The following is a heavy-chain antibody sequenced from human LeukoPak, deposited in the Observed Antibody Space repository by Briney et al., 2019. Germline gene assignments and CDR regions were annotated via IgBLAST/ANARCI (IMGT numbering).Heavy chain of an antibody. D-gene: IGHD6-19*01. V-gene: IGHV3-23*01. CDR3: AKAQRSSGWSHFDY. CDR2: ISGSGGST. J-gene: IGHJ4*02. CDR1: GFTFSSYA. Sequence: GGSLRLSCAASGFTFSSYAMSRVRQAPGKELEWVSAISGSGGSTYYADSVKGRFTISRDNSKNTLYLQMNSLRAEDTAVYYCAKAQRSSGWSHFDYWGQGTLVTVSS.